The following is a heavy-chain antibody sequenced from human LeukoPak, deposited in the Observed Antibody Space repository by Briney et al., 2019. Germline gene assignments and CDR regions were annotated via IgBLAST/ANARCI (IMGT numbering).Heavy chain of an antibody. D-gene: IGHD2-2*01. CDR1: GFTFSSYA. CDR2: ISGSGGST. J-gene: IGHJ4*02. CDR3: ATLVVVPHYFDY. V-gene: IGHV3-23*01. Sequence: GGSLRLSCAASGFTFSSYAMSWVRQAPGKGLEWVSAISGSGGSTYYADSVKGRFTISRDNSKKTLYLQMNSLRAEDTAVYYCATLVVVPHYFDYWGQGTLVTVSS.